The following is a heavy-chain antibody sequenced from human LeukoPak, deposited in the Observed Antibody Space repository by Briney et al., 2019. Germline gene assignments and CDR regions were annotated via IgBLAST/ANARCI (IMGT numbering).Heavy chain of an antibody. CDR3: ARGPGCISTSCPYYFDF. CDR2: MNPISGNT. J-gene: IGHJ4*02. CDR1: GYTVTNYD. V-gene: IGHV1-8*01. D-gene: IGHD2-2*01. Sequence: GASVKVSCKASGYTVTNYDINWVRQASGQGLDWMGWMNPISGNTGYAQKFQGRVTMTRNTSISPAYMELCSLSSEDTAVYYCARGPGCISTSCPYYFDFWGQGTLVTVSS.